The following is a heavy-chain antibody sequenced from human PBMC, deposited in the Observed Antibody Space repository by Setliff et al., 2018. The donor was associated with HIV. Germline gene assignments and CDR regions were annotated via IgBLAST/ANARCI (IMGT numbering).Heavy chain of an antibody. Sequence: SETLSLTCPVSGGSISSSSYYWGWIRQPPGKGLEWIGSIYYSGSTYYNPSLKSRVTISVDTSKNQFSLKLSSVTAADTAIYYCARDYSPPWVTGDDAFDVWGQGTVVTVSS. CDR3: ARDYSPPWVTGDDAFDV. V-gene: IGHV4-39*07. J-gene: IGHJ3*01. D-gene: IGHD2-21*02. CDR2: IYYSGST. CDR1: GGSISSSSYY.